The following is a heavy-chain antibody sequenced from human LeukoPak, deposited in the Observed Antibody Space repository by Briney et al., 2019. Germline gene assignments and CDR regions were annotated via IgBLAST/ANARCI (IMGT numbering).Heavy chain of an antibody. CDR2: INPNSGGT. V-gene: IGHV1-2*02. CDR3: ARGLTYYYDSSGYYFDY. CDR1: GYTFTGYY. J-gene: IGHJ4*02. Sequence: ASVKVSCKASGYTFTGYYMHWVRQAPGQGLEWMGWINPNSGGTNYAQKFQGRVTMTRDTSISTAYMELSRLRSDDTAVYYCARGLTYYYDSSGYYFDYWGQGTLVTVPS. D-gene: IGHD3-22*01.